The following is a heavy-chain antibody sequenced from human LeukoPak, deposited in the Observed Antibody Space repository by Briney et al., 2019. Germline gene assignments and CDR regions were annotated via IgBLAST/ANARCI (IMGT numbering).Heavy chain of an antibody. CDR3: ARDRSNYADYYMDV. D-gene: IGHD4-11*01. V-gene: IGHV3-30*03. J-gene: IGHJ6*03. CDR1: GFTFSTYW. CDR2: ISSDGRDK. Sequence: GGSLRLSCAASGFTFSTYWMTWVRQAPGKGLEWVAVISSDGRDKYNADSVKGRFTISRDDSKNTLYLQMNSLRDEDTAVYYCARDRSNYADYYMDVWGKGTTVTVSS.